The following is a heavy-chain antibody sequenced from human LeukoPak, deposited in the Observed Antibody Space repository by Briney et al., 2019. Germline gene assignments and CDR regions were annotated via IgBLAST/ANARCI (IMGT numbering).Heavy chain of an antibody. CDR1: GFTFKSYS. CDR2: ISGSSKYI. J-gene: IGHJ4*02. D-gene: IGHD2-2*01. V-gene: IGHV3-21*01. Sequence: GGSLRLSCAASGFTFKSYSMNWVREAPGKGLEWVSSISGSSKYIYYADSVKGRFTITRDTARNSLYLQMNSLRGDDTAVYYCARERECSTSCAFDSWRQGTLVTVSS. CDR3: ARERECSTSCAFDS.